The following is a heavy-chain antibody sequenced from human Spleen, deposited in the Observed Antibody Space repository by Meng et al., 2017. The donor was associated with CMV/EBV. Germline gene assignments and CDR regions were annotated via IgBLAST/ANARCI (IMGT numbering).Heavy chain of an antibody. CDR3: ARGGWVGATFLDY. V-gene: IGHV4-34*01. Sequence: QVQLQQWGAGQLKPSGTLALACAVYCGSFSADYWSWIRQPPGKGLEWIGEINHSGSTNYNPSLKSRVTISVDTSKNQFSLKLSSVTAADTAVYYCARGGWVGATFLDYWGQGTLVTVSS. J-gene: IGHJ4*02. CDR1: CGSFSADY. CDR2: INHSGST. D-gene: IGHD1-26*01.